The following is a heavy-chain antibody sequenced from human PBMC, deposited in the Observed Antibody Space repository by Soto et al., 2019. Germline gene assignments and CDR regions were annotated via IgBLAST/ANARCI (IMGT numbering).Heavy chain of an antibody. CDR3: ARLTMVRGVHAYYYGMDV. J-gene: IGHJ6*02. Sequence: SETLSVTCAVDGGSFSCYYLSWIRQNPGKGLEWIGEINHSGSTNYNPSLKSRVTISVDTSKNQFSLKLSSVTAADTAVYYCARLTMVRGVHAYYYGMDVWGQGTTVTVSS. D-gene: IGHD3-10*01. V-gene: IGHV4-34*01. CDR1: GGSFSCYY. CDR2: INHSGST.